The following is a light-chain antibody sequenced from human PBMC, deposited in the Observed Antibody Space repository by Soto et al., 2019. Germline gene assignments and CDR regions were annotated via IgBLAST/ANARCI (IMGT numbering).Light chain of an antibody. CDR2: KAS. CDR1: QNISNW. V-gene: IGKV1-5*03. J-gene: IGKJ1*01. Sequence: EIQMTQSPSTLSASVGERATITFRASQNISNWLAWYQQIPGSAPKLLIYKASYLQSGVPSRFSGNGSGTEFTLTVSSLQPGDSAVYFCKQYNNQWTCGPGTTGDIK. CDR3: KQYNNQWT.